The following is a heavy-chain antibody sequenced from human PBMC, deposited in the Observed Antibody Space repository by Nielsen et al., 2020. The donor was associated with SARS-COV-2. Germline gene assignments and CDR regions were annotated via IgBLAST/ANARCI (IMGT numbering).Heavy chain of an antibody. CDR3: AREGRRFLGLPWYGMDV. J-gene: IGHJ6*02. D-gene: IGHD3-3*01. CDR1: GFTFSSYA. Sequence: GESLKISCAASGFTFSSYAMHWVRQAPGKGLEWVAVISYDGSNKYYADSVKGRFTISRDNSKNTLYLQMNSLRAEDTAVYYCAREGRRFLGLPWYGMDVWGQGTTVTVSS. V-gene: IGHV3-30*04. CDR2: ISYDGSNK.